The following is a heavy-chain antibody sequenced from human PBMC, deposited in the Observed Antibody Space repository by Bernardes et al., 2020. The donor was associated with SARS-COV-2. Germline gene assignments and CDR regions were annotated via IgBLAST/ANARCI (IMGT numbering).Heavy chain of an antibody. CDR1: GYTLPELS. V-gene: IGHV1-24*01. CDR3: ATGGITGTTWFDP. J-gene: IGHJ5*02. CDR2: FDPEDGET. D-gene: IGHD1-7*01. Sequence: VQETRKVSGYTLPELSMHWVRQAPGKEREWMGGFDPEDGETIYAQKFQGRVTMTEDTSTDTAYMELSSLRSEDTAVYYCATGGITGTTWFDPWGQGTLVSVSS.